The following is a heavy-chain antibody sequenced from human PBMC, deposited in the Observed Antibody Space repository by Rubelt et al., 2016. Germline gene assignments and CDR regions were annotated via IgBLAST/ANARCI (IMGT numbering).Heavy chain of an antibody. CDR2: INPNSGGT. V-gene: IGHV1-2*02. J-gene: IGHJ4*02. Sequence: APGQGLEWMGWINPNSGGTNYAQKFQGRVTMTRDTSISTAYMELRSLRSDDTAVYYCARDVGGNSVLYYFDYWGQGTLVTVSS. CDR3: ARDVGGNSVLYYFDY. D-gene: IGHD4-23*01.